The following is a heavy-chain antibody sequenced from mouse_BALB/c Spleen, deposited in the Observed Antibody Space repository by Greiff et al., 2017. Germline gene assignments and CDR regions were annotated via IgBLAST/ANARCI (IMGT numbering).Heavy chain of an antibody. CDR1: GYSFTSYW. J-gene: IGHJ4*01. D-gene: IGHD4-1*01. CDR3: ARTGIYAMDY. Sequence: VQLQQPGAELVRPGASVKLSCKASGYSFTSYWMNWVKQRPGQGLEWIGWIYPGDGSTKYNEKFKGKATLTADKSSSTAYMQLSSLTSENSAVYFCARTGIYAMDYWGQGTSVTVSS. CDR2: IYPGDGST. V-gene: IGHV1S56*01.